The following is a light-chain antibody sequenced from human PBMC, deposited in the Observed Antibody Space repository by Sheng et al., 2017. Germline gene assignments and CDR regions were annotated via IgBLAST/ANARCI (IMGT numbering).Light chain of an antibody. CDR1: QSIADY. Sequence: IVLTQSPVTLSLSPGERATLSCRASQSIADYLAWYQQKPGQAPRLLIYESSNRATGIPARFSGSGSGTDFTLTISSLEPEDFAVYYCQQRSDWPPSITFGQGTRLEIK. CDR3: QQRSDWPPSIT. V-gene: IGKV3-11*01. CDR2: ESS. J-gene: IGKJ5*01.